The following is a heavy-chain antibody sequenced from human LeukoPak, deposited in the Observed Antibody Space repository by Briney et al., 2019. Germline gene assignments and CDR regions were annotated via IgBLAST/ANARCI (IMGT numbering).Heavy chain of an antibody. CDR1: GYTFTGYY. CDR3: ARGQYYDFWSGYFDWFDP. D-gene: IGHD3-3*01. J-gene: IGHJ5*02. CDR2: INANSGVT. V-gene: IGHV1-2*02. Sequence: EASVRVSCKASGYTFTGYYMHWVRQAPGQGGERRGCINANSGVTNYAQKFQGRVTITRDTPISTAYMEQSRLRSDDTAVYYCARGQYYDFWSGYFDWFDPWGQGTLVTVSS.